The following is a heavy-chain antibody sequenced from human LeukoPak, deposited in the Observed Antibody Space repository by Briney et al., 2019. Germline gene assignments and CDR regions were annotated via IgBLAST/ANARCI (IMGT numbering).Heavy chain of an antibody. J-gene: IGHJ6*03. CDR2: IKQDGSEK. CDR1: GFTFSSYW. CDR3: ARARLGTYYYMDV. V-gene: IGHV3-7*01. D-gene: IGHD3-22*01. Sequence: PGGSLRLSCAASGFTFSSYWMSWVRQAPGKGLEWVANIKQDGSEKYYVDSVKGRFTISRDNAKNSLYLQMNSLRAEDTAVYYCARARLGTYYYMDVWGKGTTVTVSS.